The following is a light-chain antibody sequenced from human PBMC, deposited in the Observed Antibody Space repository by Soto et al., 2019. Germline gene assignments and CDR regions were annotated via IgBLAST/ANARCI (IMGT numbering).Light chain of an antibody. Sequence: QSALTQPASMSGSPGQSITISCTGTSSDVGGYNYVSWYQQHPGKAPKLMIYDVSNRPSGVSNRFSGSKSGNTASLTISGLQAEDEADYYCSSYTSSSTLGVFGTGTKLTVL. J-gene: IGLJ1*01. CDR2: DVS. CDR1: SSDVGGYNY. CDR3: SSYTSSSTLGV. V-gene: IGLV2-14*01.